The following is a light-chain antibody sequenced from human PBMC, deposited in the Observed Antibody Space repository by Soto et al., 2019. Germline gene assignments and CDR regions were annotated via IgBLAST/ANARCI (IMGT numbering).Light chain of an antibody. CDR3: SSFTTSNTPHFV. CDR2: EVS. V-gene: IGLV2-14*01. J-gene: IGLJ1*01. Sequence: QSALTQPASVSGSPGQSITISCTGTSSDVGGYNYVSWFQQHPGRAPKLMIYEVSNRPSGVSNRFSGSKSGTTASLSISGLPAEDEADYYCSSFTTSNTPHFVFGTGTKVTVL. CDR1: SSDVGGYNY.